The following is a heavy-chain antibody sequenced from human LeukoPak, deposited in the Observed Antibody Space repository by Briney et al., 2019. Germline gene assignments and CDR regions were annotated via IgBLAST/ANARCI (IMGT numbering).Heavy chain of an antibody. Sequence: GGSLRLSCAASGFTFSTYAMHWVRQAPGKGLEGVAVIWYDGSNKNYVDSVKGRFTISRDNSKNTLYLQMNSLRPEDTAVYYCARETSRRGGHDYWGQGTLVTVSS. CDR2: IWYDGSNK. CDR1: GFTFSTYA. J-gene: IGHJ4*02. CDR3: ARETSRRGGHDY. D-gene: IGHD2-15*01. V-gene: IGHV3-33*01.